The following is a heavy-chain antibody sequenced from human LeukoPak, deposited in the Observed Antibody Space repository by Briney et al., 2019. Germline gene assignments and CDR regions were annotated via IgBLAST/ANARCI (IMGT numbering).Heavy chain of an antibody. Sequence: ASVTVSCKASGGTFSIYAISWVRQAPGQGLEWMGGIIPIFGTANYAQKFQGRVTITADESTSTAYMELSSLRSEDTAVYYCARDSSQWLVPDYWGQGTLVTVSS. CDR2: IIPIFGTA. CDR3: ARDSSQWLVPDY. J-gene: IGHJ4*02. D-gene: IGHD6-19*01. V-gene: IGHV1-69*13. CDR1: GGTFSIYA.